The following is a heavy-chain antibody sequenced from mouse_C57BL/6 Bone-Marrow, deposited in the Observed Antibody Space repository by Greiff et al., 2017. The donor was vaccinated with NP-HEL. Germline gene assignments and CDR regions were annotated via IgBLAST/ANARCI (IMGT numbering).Heavy chain of an antibody. CDR1: GYTFTDYY. V-gene: IGHV1-76*01. CDR2: IYPGSGNT. CDR3: ASPVYYDYGEVYFDY. Sequence: VQLQQSGAELVRPGASVKLSCKASGYTFTDYYINWVKQRPGQGLEWIARIYPGSGNTYYNEKFKGKATLTAEKSSSTAYMQLSSLTSEDSAVYFCASPVYYDYGEVYFDYWGQGTTLTVSS. J-gene: IGHJ2*01. D-gene: IGHD2-4*01.